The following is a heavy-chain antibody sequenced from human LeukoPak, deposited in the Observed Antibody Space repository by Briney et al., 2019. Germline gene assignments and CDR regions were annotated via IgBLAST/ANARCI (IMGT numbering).Heavy chain of an antibody. CDR2: INPNSGGT. V-gene: IGHV1-2*02. Sequence: GASVKVSCKASGYTFTGYYMHWGRQAPGQGLGWMGWINPNSGGTNYAQKFQGRVTMTRDTSISTAYMELSRLRSDDTAVYYCAREGEAYGSGSYIDWGQGTLVTVSS. D-gene: IGHD3-10*01. J-gene: IGHJ4*02. CDR1: GYTFTGYY. CDR3: AREGEAYGSGSYID.